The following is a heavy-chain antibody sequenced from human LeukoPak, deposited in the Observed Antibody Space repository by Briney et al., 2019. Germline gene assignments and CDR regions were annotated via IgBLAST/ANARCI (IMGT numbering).Heavy chain of an antibody. Sequence: RSLRLSCATSGFTFSNYGMHWVRQAPGKGLEWVAVIWYDGSNKYYADSVKGRFTISRDNSKNTLYLQMNSLRVEDTAVYFCAREGIAAAGATSATTFDYWGQGTLVTVSS. V-gene: IGHV3-33*01. CDR3: AREGIAAAGATSATTFDY. J-gene: IGHJ4*02. D-gene: IGHD6-13*01. CDR2: IWYDGSNK. CDR1: GFTFSNYG.